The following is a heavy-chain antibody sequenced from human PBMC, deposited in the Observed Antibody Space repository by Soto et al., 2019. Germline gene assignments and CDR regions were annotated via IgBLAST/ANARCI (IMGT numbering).Heavy chain of an antibody. CDR2: IYYSGST. D-gene: IGHD3-3*02. CDR3: ARETVARALNWFDP. CDR1: GGSISSGGYY. J-gene: IGHJ5*02. V-gene: IGHV4-31*03. Sequence: QVQLQESGPGLVKPSQTLSLTCTVSGGSISSGGYYWSWIRQHPGKGLEWIGYIYYSGSTYYNPSLKSRVTISVDTAKNPFSLKLSSVTAADTAVYYCARETVARALNWFDPWGQGTLVTVSS.